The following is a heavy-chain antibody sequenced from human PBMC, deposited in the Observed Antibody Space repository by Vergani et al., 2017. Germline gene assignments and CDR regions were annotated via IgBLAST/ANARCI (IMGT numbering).Heavy chain of an antibody. V-gene: IGHV1-2*06. D-gene: IGHD3-22*01. CDR1: GYTFTGYY. CDR3: ARDEGYYDSSGFWRDDAFDI. Sequence: QVQLVQSGAEVKKPGASVKVSCKASGYTFTGYYMHWVRQAPGQGLEWMGRINPNSGGTNYAQKFQGRVTMTRDTSISTAYMELSRLRSDDTAVYYCARDEGYYDSSGFWRDDAFDIWGQGTMVTVSS. CDR2: INPNSGGT. J-gene: IGHJ3*02.